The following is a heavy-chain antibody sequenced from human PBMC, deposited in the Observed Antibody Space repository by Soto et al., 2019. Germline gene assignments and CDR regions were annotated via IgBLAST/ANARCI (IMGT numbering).Heavy chain of an antibody. J-gene: IGHJ6*02. CDR2: ISSSSSYI. Sequence: ALRLSCAASGFTFSSYSMNWVRQAPGKGLEWVSSISSSSSYIYYADSVKGRFTIPRDNAKNSLYLQMNSLRAEDTAVYYCAREDRSYYYYYGMDVWGQGTTVTVSS. CDR3: AREDRSYYYYYGMDV. CDR1: GFTFSSYS. V-gene: IGHV3-21*01. D-gene: IGHD1-26*01.